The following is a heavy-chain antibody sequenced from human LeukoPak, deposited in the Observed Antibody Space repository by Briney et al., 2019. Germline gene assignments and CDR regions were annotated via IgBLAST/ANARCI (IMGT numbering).Heavy chain of an antibody. V-gene: IGHV3-23*01. CDR1: GFIFSSYA. Sequence: GGSLRLSCAASGFIFSSYAMSWVRQAPGKGLEWVSAISGSDSSTYYADSVKGRFTISRDNSKNTLYLQINSLRAEDTAVYYCAKHLQTVTTYRRGFDYWGQGTLVIVSS. CDR2: ISGSDSST. J-gene: IGHJ4*02. D-gene: IGHD4-17*01. CDR3: AKHLQTVTTYRRGFDY.